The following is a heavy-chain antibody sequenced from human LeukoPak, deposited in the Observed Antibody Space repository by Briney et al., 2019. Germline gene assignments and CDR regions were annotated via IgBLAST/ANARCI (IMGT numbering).Heavy chain of an antibody. J-gene: IGHJ4*02. D-gene: IGHD5-12*01. V-gene: IGHV3-15*01. CDR1: GFLFKNAW. Sequence: GGSLRLSCAASGFLFKNAWMTWVRQAPGKGLEWVGRIKSRVEGETRDYAEPVKGRFTMSRDDSKNMLYLQMNSLKTEDTAVYYCSTDDSGHDWGHWGQGTLVTVSS. CDR2: IKSRVEGETR. CDR3: STDDSGHDWGH.